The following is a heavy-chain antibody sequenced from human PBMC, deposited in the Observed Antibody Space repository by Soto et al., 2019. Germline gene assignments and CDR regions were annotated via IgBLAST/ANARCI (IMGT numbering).Heavy chain of an antibody. CDR3: ARDGVIAAACKYYGMDV. V-gene: IGHV3-11*01. CDR1: GCTFSDYY. D-gene: IGHD6-13*01. J-gene: IGHJ6*02. CDR2: LSSSGSTI. Sequence: QVQLVESGGGLVKPGGSLRLSCAASGCTFSDYYMSWIRQAPGKGLEWVSYLSSSGSTIYYADSVKGRFTISRHNPENSLYLKKNSLRAEDTAVYYCARDGVIAAACKYYGMDVWGQGNTVTVSS.